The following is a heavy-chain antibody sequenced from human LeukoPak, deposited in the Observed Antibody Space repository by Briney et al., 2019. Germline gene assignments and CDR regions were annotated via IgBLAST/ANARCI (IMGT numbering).Heavy chain of an antibody. D-gene: IGHD4-11*01. CDR3: ATLTVASTFDY. CDR1: GFAFSVYE. J-gene: IGHJ4*02. CDR2: ISSSGATR. Sequence: GGSLRLSCAASGFAFSVYEMYWVRQAPGKGLEWISYISSSGATRYYADSVKGRFTISRDSAYNSLFLQMNSLRAEDTAVYYCATLTVASTFDYWGQGTPVTVSS. V-gene: IGHV3-48*03.